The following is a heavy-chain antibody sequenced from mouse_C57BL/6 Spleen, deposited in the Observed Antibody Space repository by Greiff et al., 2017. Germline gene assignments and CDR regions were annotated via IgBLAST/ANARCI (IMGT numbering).Heavy chain of an antibody. V-gene: IGHV1-59*01. D-gene: IGHD1-1*01. CDR1: GYTFTSHW. CDR3: ARSHYYGSSYYARDY. Sequence: VQLQQPGAELVRPGTSVKLSCKASGYTFTSHWMHWVKQRPGQGLEWIGVIDPSDSYTNYNQKFKGKATLTVDTSSSTAYMHRTSLTSEYSAVYYCARSHYYGSSYYARDYWGQGTSVTVSS. CDR2: IDPSDSYT. J-gene: IGHJ4*01.